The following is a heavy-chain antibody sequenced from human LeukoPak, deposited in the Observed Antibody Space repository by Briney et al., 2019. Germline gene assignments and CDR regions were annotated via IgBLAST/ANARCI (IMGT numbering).Heavy chain of an antibody. Sequence: GGSLTLSCAVSGFTFNYYDMHWVRQAPGKRLEWVSAIRTTGDTHYPDSVKGRFAMSREDAKNSVHLQMNTLRPGDTAVYYCARGVSYYYDNSGHPGWSFDLWGRGTLVTVSS. CDR2: IRTTGDT. D-gene: IGHD3-22*01. V-gene: IGHV3-13*01. CDR1: GFTFNYYD. J-gene: IGHJ2*01. CDR3: ARGVSYYYDNSGHPGWSFDL.